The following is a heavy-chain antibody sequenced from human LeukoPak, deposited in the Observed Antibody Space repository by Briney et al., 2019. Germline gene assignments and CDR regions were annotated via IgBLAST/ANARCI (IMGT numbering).Heavy chain of an antibody. CDR3: ARDYASNVPFDY. V-gene: IGHV1-46*01. J-gene: IGHJ4*02. D-gene: IGHD3-16*01. CDR2: INPSGGST. Sequence: ASVKVSCKASGYTFTSYYMHWVRQAPGQGLEWMGIINPSGGSTSYAQKFQGRVTKTRDTSTSTVYMELSSLRSEDTAVYYCARDYASNVPFDYWGQGTLVTVSS. CDR1: GYTFTSYY.